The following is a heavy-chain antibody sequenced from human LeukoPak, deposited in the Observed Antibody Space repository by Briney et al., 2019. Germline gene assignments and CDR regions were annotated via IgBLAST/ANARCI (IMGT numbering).Heavy chain of an antibody. CDR2: FDPEDGET. Sequence: ASVKVSCKVSGYTLTELSMHWVRQAPGKGLEWMGGFDPEDGETIYAQKFQGRVTITEDTSTDTAYMELSSLRSEDTAVYYCATTLPRQWLVLWGAFDIWGQGTMVTVSS. V-gene: IGHV1-24*01. CDR3: ATTLPRQWLVLWGAFDI. D-gene: IGHD6-19*01. J-gene: IGHJ3*02. CDR1: GYTLTELS.